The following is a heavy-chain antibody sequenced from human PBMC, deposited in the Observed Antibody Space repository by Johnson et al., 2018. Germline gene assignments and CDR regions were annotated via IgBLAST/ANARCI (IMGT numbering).Heavy chain of an antibody. CDR1: GFTFSSYG. CDR3: AKGYCSSTSCSPEY. Sequence: QVQLVQSGGGVVQPGRSLRLSCAASGFTFSSYGMHWVRQAPGKGLAWVAVIWYDGSNKYYADSVKGRFTISRDNSKNTLYLQMNSLRVEDTAVYYCAKGYCSSTSCSPEYWGQGTLVTVSS. J-gene: IGHJ4*02. D-gene: IGHD2-2*01. CDR2: IWYDGSNK. V-gene: IGHV3-33*06.